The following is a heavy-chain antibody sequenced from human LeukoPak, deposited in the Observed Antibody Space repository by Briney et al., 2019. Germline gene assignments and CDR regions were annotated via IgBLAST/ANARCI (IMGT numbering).Heavy chain of an antibody. CDR2: INPNSGGT. CDR3: ARRRNTSVVVAATLAIGWFDP. V-gene: IGHV1-2*06. Sequence: ASVKVSCKASGYTFTGYYMHWVRQAPGQGLEWMGRINPNSGGTNYAQKFQGRVTMTRDTSISTAYLQWSSLKASDTAMYYCARRRNTSVVVAATLAIGWFDPWGRGTLVTVSS. CDR1: GYTFTGYY. J-gene: IGHJ5*02. D-gene: IGHD2-15*01.